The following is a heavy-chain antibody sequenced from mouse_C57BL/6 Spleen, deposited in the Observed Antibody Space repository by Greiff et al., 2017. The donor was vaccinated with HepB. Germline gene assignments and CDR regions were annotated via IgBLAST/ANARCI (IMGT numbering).Heavy chain of an antibody. CDR2: ISNLAYSI. CDR3: ARHEGDYGFDY. D-gene: IGHD2-4*01. V-gene: IGHV5-15*01. CDR1: GFTFSDYG. J-gene: IGHJ2*01. Sequence: EVHLVESGGGLVQPGGSLKLSCAASGFTFSDYGMAWVRQAPRKGPEWVAFISNLAYSIYYADTVTGRFTISRENAKNTLYLEMSSLRSEDTAMYYCARHEGDYGFDYWGQGTTLTVSS.